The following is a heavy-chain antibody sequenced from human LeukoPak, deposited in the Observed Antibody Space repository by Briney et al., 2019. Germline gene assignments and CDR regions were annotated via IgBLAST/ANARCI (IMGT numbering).Heavy chain of an antibody. J-gene: IGHJ2*01. Sequence: GGSLRLSCAASGFTFSSYWMSWVRQAPGKGLEWVANIKQDGSEKYYVDSVKGRFTISRDNAKNSLYLQMNSLRAEDTAVYYCATRSGYSGYDPGWYFDLWGRGTLVTVSS. CDR3: ATRSGYSGYDPGWYFDL. CDR2: IKQDGSEK. D-gene: IGHD5-12*01. V-gene: IGHV3-7*01. CDR1: GFTFSSYW.